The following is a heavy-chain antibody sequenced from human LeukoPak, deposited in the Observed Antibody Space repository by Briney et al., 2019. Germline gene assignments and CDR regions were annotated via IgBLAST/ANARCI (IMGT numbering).Heavy chain of an antibody. D-gene: IGHD3-16*01. CDR2: ISFDGSNQ. J-gene: IGHJ4*02. CDR3: AKWHRYTYGPFDY. Sequence: GGSLRLSCATSGFTFSMFGMHWVRQAPGKGLEWVASISFDGSNQYYTDSVKGRFAISRDNSYSTLYLQMNGLRPEDTATHYCAKWHRYTYGPFDYWGQGALVTVSS. V-gene: IGHV3-30*18. CDR1: GFTFSMFG.